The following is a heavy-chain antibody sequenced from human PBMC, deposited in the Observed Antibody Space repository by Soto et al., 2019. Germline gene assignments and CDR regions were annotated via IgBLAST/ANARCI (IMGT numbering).Heavy chain of an antibody. CDR1: GGTFSSYA. J-gene: IGHJ6*02. CDR3: AAVAPTTVTTAYYYGMDV. V-gene: IGHV1-69*06. D-gene: IGHD4-17*01. CDR2: IIPIFGTT. Sequence: GASVKVSCKASGGTFSSYAISSVRQAPGQGLEWMGGIIPIFGTTNYAQKFQERVTITGDMSTSTAYMELSSLRSEDTAVYYCAAVAPTTVTTAYYYGMDVWGQGTTVTVSS.